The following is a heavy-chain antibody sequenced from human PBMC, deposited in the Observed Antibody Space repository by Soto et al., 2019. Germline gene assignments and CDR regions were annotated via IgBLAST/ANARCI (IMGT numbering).Heavy chain of an antibody. CDR3: ARGYYDSSGHLDY. D-gene: IGHD3-22*01. CDR2: INHSGST. Sequence: SETLSLTCAVYGGSFSGYYWSWIRHPPGKGLEWIGEINHSGSTNYNPSLKSRVTISVDTYKNQFSLKLSSVTAAETAVYYCARGYYDSSGHLDYWAQGILVTVSS. V-gene: IGHV4-34*01. CDR1: GGSFSGYY. J-gene: IGHJ4*02.